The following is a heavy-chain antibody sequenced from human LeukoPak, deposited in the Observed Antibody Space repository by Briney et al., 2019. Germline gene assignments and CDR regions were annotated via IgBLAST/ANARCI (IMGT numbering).Heavy chain of an antibody. Sequence: GESLKISCKGSGYSFTSYWIGCVRQMPGKGLEWMGIIYPGDSDTRYSPSFQGQVTISADKSISTAYLQWSSLKASDTAMYYCASRSENYYDSSGYYPDYGMDVWGQGTTVTVSS. CDR1: GYSFTSYW. D-gene: IGHD3-22*01. CDR2: IYPGDSDT. J-gene: IGHJ6*02. CDR3: ASRSENYYDSSGYYPDYGMDV. V-gene: IGHV5-51*01.